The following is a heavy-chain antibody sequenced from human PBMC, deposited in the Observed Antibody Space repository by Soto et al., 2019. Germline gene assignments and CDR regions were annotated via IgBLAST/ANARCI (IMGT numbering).Heavy chain of an antibody. V-gene: IGHV3-21*01. J-gene: IGHJ3*02. Sequence: RRLSCAASGFTFSSYSMNWVRQAPGKGLEWVSSISSSSSYIYYADSVKGRFTIPRDNAKNSLYLQMNSLRAEDTAVYYCARPDTSRHDAFDIWGQGTMVTVSS. CDR1: GFTFSSYS. CDR2: ISSSSSYI. D-gene: IGHD3-22*01. CDR3: ARPDTSRHDAFDI.